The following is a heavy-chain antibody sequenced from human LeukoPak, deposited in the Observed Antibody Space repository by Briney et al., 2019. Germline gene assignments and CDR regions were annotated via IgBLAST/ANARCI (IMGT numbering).Heavy chain of an antibody. CDR3: AKGRKVLVDY. V-gene: IGHV3-30*18. D-gene: IGHD1-1*01. CDR1: GFSFRSYG. Sequence: GGSLRLSCVASGFSFRSYGMHWVRQAPGKGLEWVAVISYDGSNKYYADSVKGRFTISRDNSKNTLYLQMNSLRAEDTAVYYCAKGRKVLVDYWGQGTLVTVSS. J-gene: IGHJ4*02. CDR2: ISYDGSNK.